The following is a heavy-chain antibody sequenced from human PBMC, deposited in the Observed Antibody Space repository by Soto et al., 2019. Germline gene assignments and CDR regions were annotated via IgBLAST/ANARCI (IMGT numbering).Heavy chain of an antibody. D-gene: IGHD4-17*01. J-gene: IGHJ4*01. V-gene: IGHV3-23*01. Sequence: GGSLRLSCAASGFTFRSYTMIWVRQAPGKGLEWVSSIIGGNGDTFYAASVTGRFTISRDISKSTLYLQMNGLRVEDTAIYYCAKDKEPDGVWDIDFWGHGTLVTVSS. CDR1: GFTFRSYT. CDR3: AKDKEPDGVWDIDF. CDR2: IIGGNGDT.